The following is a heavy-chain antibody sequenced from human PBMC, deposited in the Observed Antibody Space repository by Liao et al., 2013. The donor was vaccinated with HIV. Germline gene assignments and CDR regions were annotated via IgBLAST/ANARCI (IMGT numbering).Heavy chain of an antibody. V-gene: IGHV4-30-4*01. D-gene: IGHD1-26*01. CDR1: GASISSTDYY. J-gene: IGHJ4*02. CDR2: IYYTGST. Sequence: QVQLQESGPGLVKPSQTLSLTCTVSGASISSTDYYWSWIRQPPGKGLEWIGYIYYTGSTYYNPSLKSRLTISVDTSKNQFSLRLRPVTSADTAVYYCARDLGSYPMTFDYWGQGTLVTVSS. CDR3: ARDLGSYPMTFDY.